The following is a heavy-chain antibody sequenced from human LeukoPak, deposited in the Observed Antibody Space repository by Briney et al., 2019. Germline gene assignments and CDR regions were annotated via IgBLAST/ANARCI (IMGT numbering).Heavy chain of an antibody. V-gene: IGHV4-34*01. J-gene: IGHJ3*02. CDR2: INYAGGT. D-gene: IGHD2-2*01. CDR3: ARDMPAIPYKRGGTDQDAFDI. Sequence: SETLSLTCGVFGESLHGYYWSWIRQRPGKGLEWIAEINYAGGTIYNPSLKSRVTISVDTSKNQFSLKLSSVTAADTAVYYCARDMPAIPYKRGGTDQDAFDIWGQGTMVTVSS. CDR1: GESLHGYY.